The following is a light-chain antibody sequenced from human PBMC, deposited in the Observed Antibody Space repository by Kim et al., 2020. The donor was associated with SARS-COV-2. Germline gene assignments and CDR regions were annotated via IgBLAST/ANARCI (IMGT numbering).Light chain of an antibody. CDR3: SSHTSASTVV. V-gene: IGLV2-14*03. Sequence: GQSITISCAGTSGDVGRYDFVSWYQQHPGKAPKLLIYDVINRTSGVSYRFSGSKSGNTASLTISGLQAEDEADYFCSSHTSASTVVFGGGTQLTVL. CDR1: SGDVGRYDF. J-gene: IGLJ2*01. CDR2: DVI.